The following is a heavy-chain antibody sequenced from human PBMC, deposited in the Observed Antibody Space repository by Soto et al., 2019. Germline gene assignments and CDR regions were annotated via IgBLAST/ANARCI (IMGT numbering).Heavy chain of an antibody. CDR3: ARHLGYDSSGYYRNWFDP. CDR2: IYYSGSI. J-gene: IGHJ5*02. Sequence: SETLSLTCSVSGGSISSSSYYWGWIRQPPGKGLEWIGSIYYSGSIYYNPSLKSRVTISVDTSKNQFSLKLSSVTAADTAVYYCARHLGYDSSGYYRNWFDPWGQGTLVTVSS. CDR1: GGSISSSSYY. V-gene: IGHV4-39*01. D-gene: IGHD3-22*01.